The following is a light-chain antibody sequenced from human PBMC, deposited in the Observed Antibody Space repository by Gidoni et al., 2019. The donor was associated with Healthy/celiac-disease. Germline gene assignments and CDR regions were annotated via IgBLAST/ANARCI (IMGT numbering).Light chain of an antibody. CDR1: QCDSSY. Sequence: EIVLTQSPATLSLSPGERATISCSASQCDSSYVALYQQTPGPAPRLLSYDASNRATCIPARCSGSGAGTDCTLTISSREPEDFAVYSCQQRSNWPPGYTFGHGTKLEIK. J-gene: IGKJ2*01. CDR3: QQRSNWPPGYT. CDR2: DAS. V-gene: IGKV3-11*01.